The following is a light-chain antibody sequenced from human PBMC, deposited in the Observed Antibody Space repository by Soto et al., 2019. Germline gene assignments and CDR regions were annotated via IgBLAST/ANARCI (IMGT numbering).Light chain of an antibody. V-gene: IGLV2-14*01. CDR1: SSDVGGYNY. CDR3: SSYTSSSTRV. CDR2: EVS. Sequence: QSVLTQPASVSGSPGQSITISCTGTSSDVGGYNYVSWYQQHPGKAPKLMIYEVSNRPSGVSNRFSGSKSGNTASLTISGLQAEDEAVYYCSSYTSSSTRVFGGGTKL. J-gene: IGLJ3*02.